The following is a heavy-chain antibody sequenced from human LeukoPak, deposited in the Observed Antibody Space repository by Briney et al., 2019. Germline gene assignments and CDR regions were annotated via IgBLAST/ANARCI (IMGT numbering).Heavy chain of an antibody. CDR1: GGSFSNYA. CDR3: ATRGDYFVEVPPTMYNFDY. CDR2: IIPIFGTT. Sequence: SMKVSCKASGGSFSNYAISWVRQAPGQGLEWTGWIIPIFGTTKYAQKFQGRITITADQSTSTAYMDVRSLRSDDTAVYYCATRGDYFVEVPPTMYNFDYWGQGTLVTVSS. V-gene: IGHV1-69*01. D-gene: IGHD2-21*01. J-gene: IGHJ4*02.